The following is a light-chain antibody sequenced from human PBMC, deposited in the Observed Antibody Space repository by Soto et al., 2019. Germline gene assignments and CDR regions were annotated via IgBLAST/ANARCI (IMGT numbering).Light chain of an antibody. CDR3: QHRYNWLIA. CDR1: QSVSSSY. CDR2: GAT. Sequence: EIVLTQSPGTLSLSPGERATLSCRASQSVSSSYLAWYQQKPGQAPRLLIHGATTRATGIPARFSGSGSGTEFTLTISSLQSEDFAVYYCQHRYNWLIAFGQGTRLEIK. V-gene: IGKV3D-20*02. J-gene: IGKJ5*01.